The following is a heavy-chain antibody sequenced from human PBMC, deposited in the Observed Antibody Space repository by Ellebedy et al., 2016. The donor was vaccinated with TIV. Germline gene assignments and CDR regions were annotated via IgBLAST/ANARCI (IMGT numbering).Heavy chain of an antibody. CDR3: ARDRAVAGSYYYYGMDV. V-gene: IGHV3-13*04. CDR1: GFTFSSYD. J-gene: IGHJ6*02. D-gene: IGHD6-19*01. CDR2: IGTAGDT. Sequence: GGSLRLSXAASGFTFSSYDMHWVRQATGKGLEWVSAIGTAGDTYYPGSVKGRFTISRENAKNSLYLQMNSLRAGDTAVYYCARDRAVAGSYYYYGMDVWGQGTTVTVSS.